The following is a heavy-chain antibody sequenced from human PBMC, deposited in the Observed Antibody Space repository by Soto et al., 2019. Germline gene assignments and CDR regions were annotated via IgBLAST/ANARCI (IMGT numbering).Heavy chain of an antibody. J-gene: IGHJ5*02. V-gene: IGHV4-39*01. Sequence: SETLSLTCTVSGGSISSSRYYWGWIRQPPGKGLEWIGSIYYSGSTYYNPSLKSRVTISVDTSKNQFSLKLSSVTAADTAVYYCASPKIAFYNWFDPWGQGTLVS. CDR2: IYYSGST. D-gene: IGHD3-3*02. CDR3: ASPKIAFYNWFDP. CDR1: GGSISSSRYY.